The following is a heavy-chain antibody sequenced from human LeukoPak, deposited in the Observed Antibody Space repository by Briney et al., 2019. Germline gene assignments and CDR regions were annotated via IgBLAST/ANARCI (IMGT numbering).Heavy chain of an antibody. Sequence: PSETLSLTCAVYGGSFSGYYWSWIRQPPGKGLEWIGEINHSGSTNYNPSLKSRVTISVDTSKNQFSLKLSSVTAADTAVYYCARDPIVGAALDYWGQGTLVTVSS. D-gene: IGHD1-26*01. CDR2: INHSGST. V-gene: IGHV4-34*01. J-gene: IGHJ4*02. CDR3: ARDPIVGAALDY. CDR1: GGSFSGYY.